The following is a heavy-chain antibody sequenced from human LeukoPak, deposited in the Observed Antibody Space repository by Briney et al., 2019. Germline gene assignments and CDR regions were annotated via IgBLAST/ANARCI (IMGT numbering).Heavy chain of an antibody. CDR1: GYTFTSYG. D-gene: IGHD1-7*01. Sequence: EASVTLSFKASGYTFTSYGISWVRLAPGQGLEWMGWISAYNGNTNYAQKLQGRVTMTTDTSTSTAYMELRSLRSDDTAVYYCARVGTTSLDALDIWGQGTMVTVSS. CDR2: ISAYNGNT. V-gene: IGHV1-18*01. J-gene: IGHJ3*02. CDR3: ARVGTTSLDALDI.